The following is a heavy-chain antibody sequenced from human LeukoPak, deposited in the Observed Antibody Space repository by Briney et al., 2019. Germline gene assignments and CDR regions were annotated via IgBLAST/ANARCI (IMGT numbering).Heavy chain of an antibody. CDR1: GFTFDDYA. V-gene: IGHV3-21*04. Sequence: PGRSLRLSCAASGFTFDDYAMHWVRQAPGKGLEWVSSISSSSSYIYYADSVKGRFTISRDNSKNTLYLQMNGLRAEDTAVYYCARTYYYGSGSHALGYFDLWGRGTLVTVSS. J-gene: IGHJ2*01. CDR2: ISSSSSYI. D-gene: IGHD3-10*01. CDR3: ARTYYYGSGSHALGYFDL.